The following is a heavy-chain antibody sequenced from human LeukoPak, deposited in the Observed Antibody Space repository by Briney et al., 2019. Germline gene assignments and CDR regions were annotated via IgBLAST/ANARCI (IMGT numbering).Heavy chain of an antibody. Sequence: PSETLSLTCTVSGGSISSYYWSWIRQPPGKGLEWSGYIYYSGSTNYNPSLKSRVTISVDTSKNQFSLKLSSVTAADTAVYYCARRIVATNYYYYYMDVWGKGTTVTISS. CDR1: GGSISSYY. D-gene: IGHD5-12*01. J-gene: IGHJ6*03. CDR3: ARRIVATNYYYYYMDV. V-gene: IGHV4-59*01. CDR2: IYYSGST.